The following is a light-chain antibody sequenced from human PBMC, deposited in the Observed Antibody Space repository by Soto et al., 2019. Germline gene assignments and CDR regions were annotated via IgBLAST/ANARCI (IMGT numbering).Light chain of an antibody. CDR2: GAS. J-gene: IGKJ3*01. CDR1: QSVSSSY. Sequence: EIVLTQSPGTLSLSPGERATLSCRASQSVSSSYLAWYQQKPGQAPRLLIYGASSRATGIPDRFSGSGSVTDFTLTITGLEPEDCAVYYCQQYGSSFTFGPGTKVDIK. CDR3: QQYGSSFT. V-gene: IGKV3-20*01.